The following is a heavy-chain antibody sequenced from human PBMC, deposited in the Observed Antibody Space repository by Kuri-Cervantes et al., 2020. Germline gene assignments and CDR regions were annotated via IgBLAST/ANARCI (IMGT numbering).Heavy chain of an antibody. CDR1: GFTFSTYG. J-gene: IGHJ4*02. V-gene: IGHV3-30*03. CDR3: AREGTEAISWDLLDY. D-gene: IGHD6-13*01. Sequence: GGSLRLSCAASGFTFSTYGMHWVRQAPGDGLEWLAVISDDGRNKYYADSVKGRFTISRDNSKNTLYLQMNSLRAEDTAVYYCAREGTEAISWDLLDYWGQGTLVTVSS. CDR2: ISDDGRNK.